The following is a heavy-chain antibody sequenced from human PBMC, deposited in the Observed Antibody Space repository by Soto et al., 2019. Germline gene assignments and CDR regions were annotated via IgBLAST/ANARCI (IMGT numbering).Heavy chain of an antibody. CDR2: IRAYKGKT. CDR3: ARERGGSGLEGELDFDY. J-gene: IGHJ4*02. D-gene: IGHD3-16*01. V-gene: IGHV1-18*01. CDR1: GYTFTSYG. Sequence: QVQLVQSGAEVKKPGAPVKVSGRASGYTFTSYGISGVRRAPGQGLEGRGGIRAYKGKTNYPQKLQGRVTMTTDTAXSTXYMELRSLRSDDTAVYYCARERGGSGLEGELDFDYWGQGTLVTVSS.